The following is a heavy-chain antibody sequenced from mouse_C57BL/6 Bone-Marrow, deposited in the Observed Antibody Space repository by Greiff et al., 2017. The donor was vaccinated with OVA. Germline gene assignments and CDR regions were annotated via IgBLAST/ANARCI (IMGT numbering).Heavy chain of an antibody. J-gene: IGHJ4*01. CDR2: INSDGGST. Sequence: EVMLVESGGGLVQPGESLKLSCESNEYEFPSHDMSWVRKTPEKRLELVAAINSDGGSTYYPDTMERRFIISRDNAKNTLFLQMTSLRSEDTAMYYCAKGLYVDYYAMDYWGQGTSVTVSS. CDR1: EYEFPSHD. CDR3: AKGLYVDYYAMDY. V-gene: IGHV5-2*03. D-gene: IGHD1-3*01.